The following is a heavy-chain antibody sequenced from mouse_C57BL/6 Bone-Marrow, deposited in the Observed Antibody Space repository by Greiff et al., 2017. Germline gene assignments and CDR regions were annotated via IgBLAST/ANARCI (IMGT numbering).Heavy chain of an antibody. CDR2: INPNYGTT. J-gene: IGHJ4*01. V-gene: IGHV1-39*01. D-gene: IGHD1-1*01. CDR3: AKNDGRGYYAMDD. Sequence: EVQLKQSGPELVKPGASVKISCKASGYSFTDYNMNWVKQSTGKSLEWIGVINPNYGTTSYNQKFKGKATFTVDQSSSTAYMQHISLTTEDSAVYYCAKNDGRGYYAMDDWGQGTSVTVSS. CDR1: GYSFTDYN.